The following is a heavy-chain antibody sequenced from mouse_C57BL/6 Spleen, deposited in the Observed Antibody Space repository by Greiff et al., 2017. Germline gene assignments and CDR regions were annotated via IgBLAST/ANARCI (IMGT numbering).Heavy chain of an antibody. CDR1: GFTFSDYG. D-gene: IGHD2-5*01. Sequence: EVQRVESGGGLVKPGGSLKLSCAASGFTFSDYGMHWVRQAPEKGLEWVAYISSGSSTIYYADTVKGRFTISRDNAKTTLFLQMTSLRSRDTAMYYCARGSNYAWFACWGQGTLVTVSA. V-gene: IGHV5-17*01. CDR2: ISSGSSTI. CDR3: ARGSNYAWFAC. J-gene: IGHJ3*01.